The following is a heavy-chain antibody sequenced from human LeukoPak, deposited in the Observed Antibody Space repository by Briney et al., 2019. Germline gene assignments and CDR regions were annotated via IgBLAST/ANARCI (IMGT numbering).Heavy chain of an antibody. Sequence: GGSLRLSCASSTFTVSSNHMSWVRQAPGKGLEWVSIIYSVGNTYYADSVKGRFTISRDNSKNTLYLQMNSLRVEDTAVYYCARVFNIAAEDGYGMDVWGQGTTVTVSS. CDR1: TFTVSSNH. J-gene: IGHJ6*02. D-gene: IGHD6-13*01. CDR2: IYSVGNT. V-gene: IGHV3-66*01. CDR3: ARVFNIAAEDGYGMDV.